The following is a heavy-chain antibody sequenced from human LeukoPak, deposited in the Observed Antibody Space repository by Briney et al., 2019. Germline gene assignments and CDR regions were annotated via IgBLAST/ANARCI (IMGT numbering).Heavy chain of an antibody. CDR3: ARDFGPQYSRDNYCYGMDV. CDR1: GGTFSSYA. Sequence: GASVKVSCKASGGTFSSYAISWVRQAPGQGLEWMGRIIPILGIANYAQKFQGRVTITADKSTSTAYMELSSLRSEDTAVYYCARDFGPQYSRDNYCYGMDVWGQGTTVTVSS. CDR2: IIPILGIA. D-gene: IGHD6-6*01. V-gene: IGHV1-69*04. J-gene: IGHJ6*02.